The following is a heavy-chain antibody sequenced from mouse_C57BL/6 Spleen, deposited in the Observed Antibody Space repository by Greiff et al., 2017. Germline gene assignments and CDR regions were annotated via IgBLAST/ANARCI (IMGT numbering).Heavy chain of an antibody. D-gene: IGHD1-1*01. Sequence: QVQLQQSGTELVKPGASVKLSCKASGYTFTSYWMHWVKPRPGQGLEWIGNINPSNGGTNYNEKFKSKATLTVDKSSSTAYMQLSCLTSEDSAVYYCARVIVYYYGSSYAMDYWGQGTSVTVSS. CDR1: GYTFTSYW. CDR2: INPSNGGT. CDR3: ARVIVYYYGSSYAMDY. V-gene: IGHV1-53*01. J-gene: IGHJ4*01.